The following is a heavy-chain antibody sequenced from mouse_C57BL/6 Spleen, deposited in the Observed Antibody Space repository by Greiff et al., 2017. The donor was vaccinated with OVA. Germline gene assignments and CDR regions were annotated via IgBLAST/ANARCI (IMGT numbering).Heavy chain of an antibody. D-gene: IGHD2-3*01. CDR3: TRESYDGYHYGFAY. CDR2: IDPETGGT. J-gene: IGHJ3*01. V-gene: IGHV1-15*01. Sequence: QVQLQQSGAELVRPGASVTLSCKASGYTFTDYEMHWVKQTPVHGLDWIGAIDPETGGTAYNQKFKGKAILTADKSSSTAYMELRSLTSEDSAVYYCTRESYDGYHYGFAYWGQGTLVTVSA. CDR1: GYTFTDYE.